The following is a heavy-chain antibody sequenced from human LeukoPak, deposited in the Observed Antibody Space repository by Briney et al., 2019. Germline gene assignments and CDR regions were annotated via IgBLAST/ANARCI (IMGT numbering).Heavy chain of an antibody. CDR2: IYSGGST. CDR3: ARVRAYGSGDLDY. J-gene: IGHJ4*02. Sequence: GGSLRLSCAASGFTFSNYAMSWVRQAPGKGLEWVSVIYSGGSTYYADSVKGRFTISRDNSKNTLYLQMNSLRAEDTAVYYCARVRAYGSGDLDYWGQGTLVTVSS. CDR1: GFTFSNYA. V-gene: IGHV3-53*01. D-gene: IGHD3-10*01.